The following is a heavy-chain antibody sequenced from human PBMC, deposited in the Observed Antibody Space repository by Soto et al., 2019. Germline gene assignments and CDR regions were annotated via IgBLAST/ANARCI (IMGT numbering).Heavy chain of an antibody. J-gene: IGHJ4*02. D-gene: IGHD6-13*01. Sequence: QVQLQESGPGLVMPSETLSLTCTVSGDSISGSPYFWGWIRQPPGKRLAWIGSIFYDGYTLYTPSLKSRVTISVDPSKNQFSLKLTSVAAADTAIYFCARLQAAVPHYWGQGILVTVSS. CDR3: ARLQAAVPHY. V-gene: IGHV4-39*01. CDR1: GDSISGSPYF. CDR2: IFYDGYT.